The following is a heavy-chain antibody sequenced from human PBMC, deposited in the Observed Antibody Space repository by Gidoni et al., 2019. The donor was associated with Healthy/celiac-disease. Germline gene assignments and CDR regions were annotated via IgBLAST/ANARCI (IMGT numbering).Heavy chain of an antibody. CDR3: ARDLGRYRPGSGYYVGYFDY. CDR1: GGTFSSYA. J-gene: IGHJ4*02. D-gene: IGHD3-22*01. V-gene: IGHV1-69*06. Sequence: QVQLVQSGAEVKKPGSSVKVSCKASGGTFSSYAISWVRQAPGQGLEWMGGIIPIFGTANYAQKFQGRVTITADKSTSTAYMELSSLRSEDTAVYYCARDLGRYRPGSGYYVGYFDYWGQGTLVTVSS. CDR2: IIPIFGTA.